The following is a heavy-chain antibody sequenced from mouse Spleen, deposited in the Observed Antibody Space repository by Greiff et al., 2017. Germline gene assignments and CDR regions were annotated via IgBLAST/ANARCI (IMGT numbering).Heavy chain of an antibody. D-gene: IGHD1-1*01. CDR1: GFTFSSYA. Sequence: EVQGVESGGGLVKPGGSLKLSCAASGFTFSSYAMSWVRQTPEKRLEWVATISDGGSYTYYSDNVKGRFTISRDNAKNNLYLQMSHLKSEDTAMYYCARDQDYGSSDGFAYWGQGTLVTVSA. V-gene: IGHV5-4*01. J-gene: IGHJ3*01. CDR2: ISDGGSYT. CDR3: ARDQDYGSSDGFAY.